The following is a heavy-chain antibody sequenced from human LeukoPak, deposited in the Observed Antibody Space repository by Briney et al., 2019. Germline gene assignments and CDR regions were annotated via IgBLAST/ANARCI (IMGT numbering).Heavy chain of an antibody. CDR3: ALDGQKTSYYYDSSGYEHY. CDR1: GFTFSSYS. J-gene: IGHJ4*02. D-gene: IGHD3-22*01. Sequence: GGSLRLSCAASGFTFSSYSMNWVRQAPGKGLEWVSYISSSSTIYYADSVKGRFTISRDNAKNSLYLQMNSLRDEDTAVYYCALDGQKTSYYYDSSGYEHYWGQGTLVTVSS. V-gene: IGHV3-48*02. CDR2: ISSSSTI.